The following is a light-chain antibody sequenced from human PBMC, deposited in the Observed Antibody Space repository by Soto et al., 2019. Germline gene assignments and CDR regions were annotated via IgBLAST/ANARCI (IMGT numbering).Light chain of an antibody. Sequence: EIVLTQSPGTLSLSPGERDTLSCRASQSVSSSYLAWYQQKPGQAPRLLIYGASSRATGIPDRFSGSGSGTDFTLTTSRLEPEDFAVYYCQQYGSSPPITFGQGTRLEIK. CDR2: GAS. CDR3: QQYGSSPPIT. CDR1: QSVSSSY. J-gene: IGKJ5*01. V-gene: IGKV3-20*01.